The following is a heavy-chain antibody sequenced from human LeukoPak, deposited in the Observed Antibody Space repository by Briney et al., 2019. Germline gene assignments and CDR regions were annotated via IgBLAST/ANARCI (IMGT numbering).Heavy chain of an antibody. V-gene: IGHV3-66*04. D-gene: IGHD6-13*01. CDR3: AKLSSSWRLDI. Sequence: GGSRRLSCAASGFTVSSNYMSWVRQAPGKGLEWVSFIYSGGSTYYADSVKGRFTISRDNSKNTLYLQMNSLRAEDTAVYYCAKLSSSWRLDIWGQGTMVTVSS. CDR2: IYSGGST. J-gene: IGHJ3*02. CDR1: GFTVSSNY.